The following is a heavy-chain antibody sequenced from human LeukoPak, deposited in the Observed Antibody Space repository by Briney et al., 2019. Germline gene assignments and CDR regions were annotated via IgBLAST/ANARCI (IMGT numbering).Heavy chain of an antibody. CDR1: GFSLSTSGVH. CDR2: IYWDDDK. V-gene: IGHV2-5*02. J-gene: IGHJ4*02. D-gene: IGHD3-10*01. CDR3: AHSGDSAMLN. Sequence: SGPTLVNPTQTLTLTCTFSGFSLSTSGVHVGWIRQPPGKALEWLALIYWDDDKRYSPSLKSRLTITKDTSKNLVVLTMTNINPGATATYSWAHSGDSAMLNWGQGTLSPSPQ.